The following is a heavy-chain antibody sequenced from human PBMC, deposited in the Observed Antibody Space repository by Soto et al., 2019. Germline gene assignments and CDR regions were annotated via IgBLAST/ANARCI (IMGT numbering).Heavy chain of an antibody. D-gene: IGHD5-12*01. CDR3: ARSLSSGYSGPAWFDP. V-gene: IGHV1-3*01. J-gene: IGHJ5*02. Sequence: ASVKVSCKASGYTFATYAIHWVRQAPGQRLEWMGWINAGNGDTGHSQKFQGRITITSDTSASTAYMELSSLRSEDTAVYYCARSLSSGYSGPAWFDPWAQGSLVPVSS. CDR2: INAGNGDT. CDR1: GYTFATYA.